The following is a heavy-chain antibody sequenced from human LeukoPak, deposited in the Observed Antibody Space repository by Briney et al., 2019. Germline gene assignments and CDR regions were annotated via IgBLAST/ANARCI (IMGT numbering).Heavy chain of an antibody. CDR2: INSDGSST. Sequence: GGSLRLSCAASGFTLSSYWMHWVRQAPGKGLVWVSRINSDGSSTSYADSVKGGFTISRDNAKNTLYLQINSLRAEDTAVYYCARGAVGLGWVWFYPWGQGTLVTVSS. D-gene: IGHD2-15*01. J-gene: IGHJ5*02. CDR3: ARGAVGLGWVWFYP. CDR1: GFTLSSYW. V-gene: IGHV3-74*01.